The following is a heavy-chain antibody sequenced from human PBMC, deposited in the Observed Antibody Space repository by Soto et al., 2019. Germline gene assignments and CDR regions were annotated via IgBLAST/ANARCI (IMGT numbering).Heavy chain of an antibody. V-gene: IGHV3-7*04. D-gene: IGHD3-22*01. Sequence: GGSLRLSCAASGFTFSNYWMSWVRQAPGKGLEWVANIKQDGSQKWYVDSVKGRFTISRDNAKKSLFLQMNSLRVEDTAMYYCARGGYHDNSGPFSDAFDVWGQGTMVTVSS. CDR2: IKQDGSQK. CDR1: GFTFSNYW. CDR3: ARGGYHDNSGPFSDAFDV. J-gene: IGHJ3*01.